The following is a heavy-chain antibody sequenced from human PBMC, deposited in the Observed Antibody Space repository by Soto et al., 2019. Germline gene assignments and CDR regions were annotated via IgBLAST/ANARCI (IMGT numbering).Heavy chain of an antibody. CDR2: IIPIFGTA. CDR3: AYDFWSGYYTPNYYYYGMDV. V-gene: IGHV1-69*13. Sequence: SVKVSCKASGGTFSSYAISWVRQAPGQGLEWMGGIIPIFGTANYAQKFQGRVTITADESTSTAYMELSSLRSEDTAVYYCAYDFWSGYYTPNYYYYGMDVWGQGTTVTVSS. D-gene: IGHD3-3*01. J-gene: IGHJ6*02. CDR1: GGTFSSYA.